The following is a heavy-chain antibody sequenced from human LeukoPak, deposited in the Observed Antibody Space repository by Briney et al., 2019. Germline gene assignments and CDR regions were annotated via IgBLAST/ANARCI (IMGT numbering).Heavy chain of an antibody. J-gene: IGHJ4*02. CDR2: ISWNSGTI. Sequence: PRRSLRLSCAASGFTFDNSAMYWVRQFPGKGLEWISGISWNSGTIDYASSVKGRFTISRDNAENSLYLQMNSLSTEDTAFYYCAKGVSSIPVRGPLDYWGQGALVTVSS. CDR3: AKGVSSIPVRGPLDY. CDR1: GFTFDNSA. D-gene: IGHD6-6*01. V-gene: IGHV3-9*01.